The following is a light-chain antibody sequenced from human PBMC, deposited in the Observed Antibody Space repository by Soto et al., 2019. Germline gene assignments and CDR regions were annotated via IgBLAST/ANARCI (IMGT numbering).Light chain of an antibody. J-gene: IGLJ3*02. Sequence: QSVLTQPASVSGSPGQSIAISCTGTSSDVGAYNYVSWYQQHPGKAPKLMIYEVSNRPPGVSNRFSGSKSGNTASLTISGLQAEDEADYYCSSYTSSSTLVFGGGTKLTVL. CDR2: EVS. CDR1: SSDVGAYNY. V-gene: IGLV2-14*01. CDR3: SSYTSSSTLV.